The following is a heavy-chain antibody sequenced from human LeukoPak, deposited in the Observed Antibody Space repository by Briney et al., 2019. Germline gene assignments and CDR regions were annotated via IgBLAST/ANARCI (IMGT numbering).Heavy chain of an antibody. CDR1: GYTFTGYY. CDR3: ARRISGYDGFHFDY. D-gene: IGHD5-12*01. V-gene: IGHV1-2*02. J-gene: IGHJ4*02. Sequence: ASVKVSCKASGYTFTGYYMPWVRQAPGQGLEWMGWINPNSGGTNYAQKFQGRVTMTRDTSISTAYMELSRLRSDDTAAYYCARRISGYDGFHFDYWGQGTLVTVSS. CDR2: INPNSGGT.